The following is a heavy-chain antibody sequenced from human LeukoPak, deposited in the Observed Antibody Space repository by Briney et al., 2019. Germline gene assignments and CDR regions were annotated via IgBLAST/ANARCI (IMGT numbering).Heavy chain of an antibody. CDR3: ARRGRGSFNFDY. J-gene: IGHJ4*02. CDR2: IYYSGST. V-gene: IGHV4-39*01. Sequence: SETLSLTCTVSGGSISSSSYYWGWIRQPPGKGLEWIGSIYYSGSTYYNPSLKSRATISVDTSKNQFSLKLSSVTAADTAVYYCARRGRGSFNFDYWGQGTLVTVSS. CDR1: GGSISSSSYY. D-gene: IGHD1-26*01.